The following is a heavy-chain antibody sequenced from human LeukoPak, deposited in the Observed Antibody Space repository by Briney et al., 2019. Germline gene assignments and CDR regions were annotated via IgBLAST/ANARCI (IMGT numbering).Heavy chain of an antibody. CDR1: GFTFSSYA. CDR3: AKDSNYDFWGGSRGDY. Sequence: GGSLRLSCAASGFTFSSYAMHWVRQAPGKGLEGVAVISYDGSNKYYADSVKGRFTISRDNSKNTLYLQMNSLRAEDTAVYYCAKDSNYDFWGGSRGDYWGQGTLVTVSS. CDR2: ISYDGSNK. D-gene: IGHD3-3*01. J-gene: IGHJ4*02. V-gene: IGHV3-30-3*02.